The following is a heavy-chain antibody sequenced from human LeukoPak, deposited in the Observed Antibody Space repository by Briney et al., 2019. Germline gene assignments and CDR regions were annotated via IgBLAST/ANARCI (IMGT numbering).Heavy chain of an antibody. CDR3: ARAGEGLDY. D-gene: IGHD3-10*01. Sequence: PRASVKVSCKASGYTFTDDYIHWVRQAPGQGLEWMGWINVNSGGTNYAQKFQGRVTMTRDTSISTAYMELSRLTSDDTAVYYCARAGEGLDYWGQGTLVTVSS. CDR2: INVNSGGT. J-gene: IGHJ4*02. V-gene: IGHV1-2*02. CDR1: GYTFTDDY.